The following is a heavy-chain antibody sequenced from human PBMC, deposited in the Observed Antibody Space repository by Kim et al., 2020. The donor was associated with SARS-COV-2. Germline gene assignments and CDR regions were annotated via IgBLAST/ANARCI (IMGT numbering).Heavy chain of an antibody. CDR3: AKYYYDSSGYWDY. D-gene: IGHD3-22*01. V-gene: IGHV3-23*01. Sequence: YADSVKGRFTISRDNSKNTLYLQMNSLRAEDTAVYYCAKYYYDSSGYWDYWGQGTLVTVSS. J-gene: IGHJ4*02.